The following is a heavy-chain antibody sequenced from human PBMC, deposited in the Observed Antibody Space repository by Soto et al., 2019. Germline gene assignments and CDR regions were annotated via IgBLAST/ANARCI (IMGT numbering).Heavy chain of an antibody. J-gene: IGHJ4*02. D-gene: IGHD5-12*01. CDR3: ARDRTRGYDRSGFDY. V-gene: IGHV3-33*01. CDR2: IWYDGSNK. Sequence: GGSLRLSCAASGFTFSSYGMHWVRQAPGKGLEWVAVIWYDGSNKYYADSVKGRFTISRDNSKNTLYLQMNSLRAEDTAVYYCARDRTRGYDRSGFDYWGQGTLVTVSS. CDR1: GFTFSSYG.